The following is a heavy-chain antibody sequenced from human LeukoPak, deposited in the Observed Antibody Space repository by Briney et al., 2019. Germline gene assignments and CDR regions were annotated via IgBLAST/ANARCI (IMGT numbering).Heavy chain of an antibody. CDR2: ISGSGGST. D-gene: IGHD2-15*01. CDR3: ARSHKSYGGKTFDY. Sequence: GGSLRLSCAASGFTFSSYAMSWVRQAPGKGLEWVSAISGSGGSTYYADSVKGRFTISRDNSKNTLNLQMNSLRAEDTAVYYCARSHKSYGGKTFDYWGQGTLVTVSS. V-gene: IGHV3-23*01. CDR1: GFTFSSYA. J-gene: IGHJ4*02.